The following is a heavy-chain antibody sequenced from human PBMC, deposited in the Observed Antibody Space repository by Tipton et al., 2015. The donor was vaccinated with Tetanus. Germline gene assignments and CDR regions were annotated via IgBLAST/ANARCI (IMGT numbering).Heavy chain of an antibody. CDR1: GGSISSYY. CDR3: ARDDYYDGHGLYYYGLDV. CDR2: IYYIGST. D-gene: IGHD3-22*01. Sequence: TLSLTCTVSGGSISSYYWSWIRQPPGKGLEWIGYIYYIGSTNYNPSLKSRVTISVDTSKNQFSLKVSSVTAADTAVYYCARDDYYDGHGLYYYGLDVWGQGTTVTVSS. J-gene: IGHJ6*02. V-gene: IGHV4-59*12.